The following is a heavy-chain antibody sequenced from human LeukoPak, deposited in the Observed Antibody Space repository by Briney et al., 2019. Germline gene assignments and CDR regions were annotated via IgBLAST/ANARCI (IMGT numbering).Heavy chain of an antibody. V-gene: IGHV3-33*01. Sequence: GRSLRLSCAASGFTFSNYGMHWVRQAPGKGLEWVAVIWYDGSNKYYADSVKGRFTISRDNSKKTLYLQMNSLRAEDTAVYYCARAPGLRGNHYGSGSHSLGFDYWGQGTLVTVST. D-gene: IGHD3-10*01. CDR3: ARAPGLRGNHYGSGSHSLGFDY. J-gene: IGHJ4*02. CDR2: IWYDGSNK. CDR1: GFTFSNYG.